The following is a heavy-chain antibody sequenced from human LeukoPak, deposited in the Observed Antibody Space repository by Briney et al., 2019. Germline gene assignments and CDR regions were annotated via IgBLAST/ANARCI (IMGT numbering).Heavy chain of an antibody. V-gene: IGHV3-53*04. Sequence: GGSLRLSCAASGFTVSGNYMSWVRQAPGKGLEWVSVIYSGGSTYYADSVKGRFTISRHNSKNTLYLQMNSLRAEDTAVYYCARDDPSGYFDYWGQGTLVTVSS. CDR2: IYSGGST. J-gene: IGHJ4*03. CDR1: GFTVSGNY. CDR3: ARDDPSGYFDY.